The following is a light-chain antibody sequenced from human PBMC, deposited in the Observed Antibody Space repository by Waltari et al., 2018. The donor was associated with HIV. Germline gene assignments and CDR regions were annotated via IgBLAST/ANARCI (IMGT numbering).Light chain of an antibody. CDR1: QSVGGD. Sequence: ETVMTQSPDILSVSPGERPTLSCRASQSVGGDVAWYQQKPGQGPRLLIYGATSRATGIPARFSASGSGTEFILTISSLQSEDFAVYFCQQYNHWPLTFGGGTKVEIK. V-gene: IGKV3-15*01. CDR2: GAT. CDR3: QQYNHWPLT. J-gene: IGKJ4*01.